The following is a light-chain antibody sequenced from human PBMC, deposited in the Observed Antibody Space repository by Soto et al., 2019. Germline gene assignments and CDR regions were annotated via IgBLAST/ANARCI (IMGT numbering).Light chain of an antibody. V-gene: IGLV1-47*01. J-gene: IGLJ2*01. CDR3: AAWDDSLSGLVV. CDR2: RNN. CDR1: SSNIGNNY. Sequence: QAVVTQPPSASETPGQRVTISCSGSSSNIGNNYVYWYQQPPGTAPKLLIFRNNQRPSGVPDRFSGSKSGTSASLAISGLRSEDEAEYYCAAWDDSLSGLVVFGGGTKLTVL.